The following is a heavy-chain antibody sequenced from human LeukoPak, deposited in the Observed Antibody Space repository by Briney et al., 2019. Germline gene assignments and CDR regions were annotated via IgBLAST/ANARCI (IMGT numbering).Heavy chain of an antibody. Sequence: SETLSLTCTVSGYSISSGYYWGWLRQPPGKGLEWLGSIYHSGSTYHNPSLKSRVTISVDTSKNQFSLKLSSVTAADTAVYYCARASYSYDINGWVPFDYWGQGTLVTVSS. J-gene: IGHJ4*02. CDR3: ARASYSYDINGWVPFDY. CDR1: GYSISSGYY. D-gene: IGHD3-22*01. CDR2: IYHSGST. V-gene: IGHV4-38-2*02.